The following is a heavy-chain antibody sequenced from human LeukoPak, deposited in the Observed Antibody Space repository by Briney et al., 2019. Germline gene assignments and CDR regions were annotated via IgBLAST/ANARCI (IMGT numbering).Heavy chain of an antibody. J-gene: IGHJ4*02. V-gene: IGHV3-7*01. CDR1: GFTFSSYW. CDR3: ARLRGYSYGYIVDY. CDR2: IKQDGSEK. D-gene: IGHD5-18*01. Sequence: GSLRLSCAASGFTFSSYWMSWVRQAPGKGLEWVANIKQDGSEKYYVDSVKGRFTISRDNAKNSLYLQMNSLRAEDTAVYYCARLRGYSYGYIVDYWGQGTLVTVSS.